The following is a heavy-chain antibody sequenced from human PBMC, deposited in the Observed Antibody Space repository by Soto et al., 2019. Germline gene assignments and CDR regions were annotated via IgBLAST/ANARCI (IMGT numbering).Heavy chain of an antibody. CDR2: IYYSGTT. J-gene: IGHJ6*02. D-gene: IGHD3-16*01. Sequence: QVQLQESGPGLVKPSQTLSLTCTVSGGSISSGDYYWSWIRQTPGKGLEWIGYIYYSGTTYDNPSLKSRVPISVDASKSRFAVNLVSVTAADTAGYYWASDQGGGRGYNLGGMDVWGQGTTVIVSS. CDR3: ASDQGGGRGYNLGGMDV. V-gene: IGHV4-30-4*01. CDR1: GGSISSGDYY.